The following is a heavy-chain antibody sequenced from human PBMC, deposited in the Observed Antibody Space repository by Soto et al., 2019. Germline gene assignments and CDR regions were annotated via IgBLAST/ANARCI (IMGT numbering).Heavy chain of an antibody. CDR2: IWYDGSNK. CDR3: ARDKGAVPTVGMDV. Sequence: QVQLVESGGGVVQPGRSLRLSCAASGFTFSSYGMHWVRQAPGKGLEWVAVIWYDGSNKYYADSVKGRFTISRDNSKNTRYLQMNSLRAEDTAVYYCARDKGAVPTVGMDVWGQGTTVTVSS. J-gene: IGHJ6*02. D-gene: IGHD6-19*01. CDR1: GFTFSSYG. V-gene: IGHV3-33*01.